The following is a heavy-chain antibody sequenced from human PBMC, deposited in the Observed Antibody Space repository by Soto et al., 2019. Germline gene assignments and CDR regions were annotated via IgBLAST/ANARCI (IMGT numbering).Heavy chain of an antibody. CDR2: IFYTGNT. CDR1: GGPISSYY. J-gene: IGHJ5*02. Sequence: KTSETLSLTCNVSGGPISSYYWSWIRQSPGKGLEWIGQIFYTGNTNYNPSLKSRVTMSVDIPKKQFSLKLRSVTTADTAIYFCARNNVRGVSNSYNWMDPWGQGTLVTVSS. CDR3: ARNNVRGVSNSYNWMDP. V-gene: IGHV4-59*01. D-gene: IGHD3-10*01.